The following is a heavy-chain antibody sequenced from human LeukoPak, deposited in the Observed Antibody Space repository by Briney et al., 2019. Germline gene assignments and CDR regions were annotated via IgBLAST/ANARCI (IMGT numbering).Heavy chain of an antibody. V-gene: IGHV1-2*02. CDR2: INPNSGGT. CDR3: ARDFFVVVPAAPLYYFDY. Sequence: GASVKVSCKASGYTFTGYYMHWVRQAPGQGLEWMGWINPNSGGTNYAQKFQGRVTMTRDTSISTAYMELSRLRFDDTAVYYCARDFFVVVPAAPLYYFDYWGQGTLVTVSS. D-gene: IGHD2-2*01. J-gene: IGHJ4*02. CDR1: GYTFTGYY.